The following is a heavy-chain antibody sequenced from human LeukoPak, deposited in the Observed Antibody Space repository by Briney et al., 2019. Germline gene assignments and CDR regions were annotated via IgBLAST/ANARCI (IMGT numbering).Heavy chain of an antibody. V-gene: IGHV4-59*01. Sequence: SETLSLTCTVSGGSISYYYWSWIRQSPGKGLEWIGYIYYNGSTNYNPSLKSRVTISVDMSKNQFSLKVTSVTAADTAIYYCARKGGHFDYWGQGTLVTVSS. J-gene: IGHJ4*02. CDR3: ARKGGHFDY. CDR2: IYYNGST. D-gene: IGHD2-15*01. CDR1: GGSISYYY.